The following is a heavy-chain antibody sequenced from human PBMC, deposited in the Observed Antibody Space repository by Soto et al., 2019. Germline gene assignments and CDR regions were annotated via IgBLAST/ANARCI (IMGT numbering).Heavy chain of an antibody. Sequence: QLQLQESGPGLVKPSQTLSLACTVSGGSFSSGGYYWSWIRQLPGKGLEWIGYIYYSGSTYYNPSLKRRFTLSLDISRNQFSLKLSSVNAADTAVYYCARASSFSGPHVYWGQGTLVTFSS. CDR2: IYYSGST. D-gene: IGHD2-8*02. CDR1: GGSFSSGGYY. V-gene: IGHV4-31*03. J-gene: IGHJ4*02. CDR3: ARASSFSGPHVY.